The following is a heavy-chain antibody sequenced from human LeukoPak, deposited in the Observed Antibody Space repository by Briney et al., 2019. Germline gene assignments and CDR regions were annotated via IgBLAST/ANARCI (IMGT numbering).Heavy chain of an antibody. Sequence: SETLSPTCTVSGGSISSGDYYWSWIRQPPGKGLEWIGYIYYSGSTYYNPSLKSRVTISVDTSKNQFSLKLSSVTAADTAVYYCASVQLWPNWYFDLWGRGTLVTVSS. CDR2: IYYSGST. CDR1: GGSISSGDYY. J-gene: IGHJ2*01. CDR3: ASVQLWPNWYFDL. D-gene: IGHD5-18*01. V-gene: IGHV4-30-4*01.